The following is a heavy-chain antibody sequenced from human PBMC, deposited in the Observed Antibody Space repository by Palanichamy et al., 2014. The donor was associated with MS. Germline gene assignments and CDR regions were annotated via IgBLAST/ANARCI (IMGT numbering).Heavy chain of an antibody. CDR3: ARDGSGYCSNTNCHGWFDP. J-gene: IGHJ5*02. D-gene: IGHD2-2*01. V-gene: IGHV4-59*01. CDR1: SGSISSYY. Sequence: QVQLRESGPGLVKPSETLSLTCTVSSGSISSYYWSWIRQPPGKGLEWIRYIYYSGSTNYSPSLKSRVTISVDTSKNQLSLKLSSVTAADTAVYYCARDGSGYCSNTNCHGWFDPWGQGTLVTVPS. CDR2: IYYSGST.